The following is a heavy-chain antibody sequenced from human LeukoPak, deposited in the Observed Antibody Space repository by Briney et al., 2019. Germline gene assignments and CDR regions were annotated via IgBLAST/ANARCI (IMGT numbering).Heavy chain of an antibody. D-gene: IGHD3-22*01. CDR1: GFTFSSYS. Sequence: PGGSLRLSCAASGFTFSSYSMNWVRQAPGKGLEWVSYISSSSSYIYYADSVKGRFTISRDNAKNSLYLQMNSLRAEDTAVYYCAREVGYYYDSSGFDYWGQGTLVTVSS. V-gene: IGHV3-21*01. CDR2: ISSSSSYI. J-gene: IGHJ4*02. CDR3: AREVGYYYDSSGFDY.